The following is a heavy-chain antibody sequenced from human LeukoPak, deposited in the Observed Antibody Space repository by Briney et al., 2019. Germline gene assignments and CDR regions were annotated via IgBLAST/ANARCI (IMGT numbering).Heavy chain of an antibody. CDR3: TRRGSGKSCFYMDV. CDR1: GFTFISNT. D-gene: IGHD3-16*01. J-gene: IGHJ6*03. Sequence: GESLRLSCAASGFTFISNTLNWVRQAPGKGLEWVASISSSTTYIYYAASVKGRFTISRDNANNSLDLQMTSLRVEDMGVYYCTRRGSGKSCFYMDVWGRGTTVTVSS. V-gene: IGHV3-21*01. CDR2: ISSSTTYI.